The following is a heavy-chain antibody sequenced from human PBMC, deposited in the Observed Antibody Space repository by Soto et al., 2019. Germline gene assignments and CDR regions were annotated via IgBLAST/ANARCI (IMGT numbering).Heavy chain of an antibody. J-gene: IGHJ5*02. V-gene: IGHV4-34*01. Sequence: PSETLSLTCAVYGGSFSGYYWSWIRQPPGKGLEWIGEINHSGSTNYNPSLKSRVTISVDTSKNQFSLKLSSVTAADTAVYYCARGQPDYSGSPGTNCGPGSRFTDP. D-gene: IGHD6-6*01. CDR2: INHSGST. CDR3: ARGQPDYSGSPGTNCGPGSRFTDP. CDR1: GGSFSGYY.